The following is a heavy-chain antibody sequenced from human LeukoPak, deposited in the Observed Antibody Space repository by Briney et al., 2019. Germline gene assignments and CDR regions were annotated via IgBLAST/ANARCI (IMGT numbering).Heavy chain of an antibody. V-gene: IGHV3-33*01. CDR3: ATAVASSSGWYADY. D-gene: IGHD6-19*01. CDR2: IWYDGSNK. CDR1: GFTFRSYG. J-gene: IGHJ4*02. Sequence: GGSLRLSCAASGFTFRSYGMHWVRQAPGKGLEWVAVIWYDGSNKYYADSVKGRFTVSRDNSKNTLYLQMNSLRAEDTAVYYCATAVASSSGWYADYWGQGTLVTVPS.